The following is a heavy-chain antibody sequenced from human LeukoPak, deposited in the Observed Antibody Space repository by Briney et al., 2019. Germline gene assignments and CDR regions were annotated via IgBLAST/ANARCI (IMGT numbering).Heavy chain of an antibody. CDR3: ARRGPVNSYSSSWLFDY. J-gene: IGHJ4*02. D-gene: IGHD6-13*01. V-gene: IGHV1-69*04. Sequence: ASVKVSCKASGGTFSSYAISWVRQAPGQGLEWMGRIIPILGIANYAQKFQGRVTITADKSTSTAYMELSSLRSEDTAVYYCARRGPVNSYSSSWLFDYWGQGTLVTVSS. CDR2: IIPILGIA. CDR1: GGTFSSYA.